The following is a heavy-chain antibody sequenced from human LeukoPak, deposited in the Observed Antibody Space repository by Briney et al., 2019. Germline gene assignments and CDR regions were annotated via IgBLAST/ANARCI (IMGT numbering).Heavy chain of an antibody. CDR2: INPSGGST. CDR3: AREATADILTGYYTSPHFDY. D-gene: IGHD3-9*01. J-gene: IGHJ4*02. Sequence: ASVKVSCKASGYTFTSYYMHWVRQAPGQGLEWMGIINPSGGSTSYAQKFQGRVTMTRDMSTSTVYMELSSLRSEDTAVYYCAREATADILTGYYTSPHFDYWGQGTLVTVSS. CDR1: GYTFTSYY. V-gene: IGHV1-46*01.